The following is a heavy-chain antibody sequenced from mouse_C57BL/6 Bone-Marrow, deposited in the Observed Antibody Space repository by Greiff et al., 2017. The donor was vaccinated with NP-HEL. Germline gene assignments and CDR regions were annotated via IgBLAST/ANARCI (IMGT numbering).Heavy chain of an antibody. V-gene: IGHV6-3*01. CDR1: GFTFSDAW. D-gene: IGHD4-1*01. J-gene: IGHJ3*01. Sequence: EVMLVESGGGLVQPGGSMKLSCAASGFTFSDAWMGWVRQSPEKGLEWVAQIRLKSDNYATHYAESVKGRFTISRDDSKSSVYLQMNNLRAEDTGIYYCTELGFAYWGQGTLVTVSA. CDR2: IRLKSDNYAT. CDR3: TELGFAY.